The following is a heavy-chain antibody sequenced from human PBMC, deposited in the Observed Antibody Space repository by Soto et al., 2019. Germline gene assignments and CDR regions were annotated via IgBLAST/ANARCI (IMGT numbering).Heavy chain of an antibody. Sequence: ASVKVSCKASGYSFTRYYINWVRQAPGQGLEWMGWISAYNGNTHYEEKLQGRVTLTTDTSTSTAYMELRSLRSDDTAVYFCARGGQWDFLSDYWGQGTLVPSPQ. CDR1: GYSFTRYY. CDR3: ARGGQWDFLSDY. V-gene: IGHV1-18*01. CDR2: ISAYNGNT. D-gene: IGHD1-26*01. J-gene: IGHJ4*02.